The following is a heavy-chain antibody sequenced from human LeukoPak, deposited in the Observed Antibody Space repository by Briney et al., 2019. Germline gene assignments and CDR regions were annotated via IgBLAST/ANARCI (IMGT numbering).Heavy chain of an antibody. Sequence: SETLSLTCAVYGGSFSGYYWSLIRQPPGKGLEWIGEINHSGSTNYNPSLKSRVTISVDTSKNQFSLKLSSVTAADTAVYYCARGRLGYYGSGSSHKGFDPWGQGTLVTVSS. CDR3: ARGRLGYYGSGSSHKGFDP. CDR2: INHSGST. CDR1: GGSFSGYY. V-gene: IGHV4-34*01. D-gene: IGHD3-10*01. J-gene: IGHJ5*02.